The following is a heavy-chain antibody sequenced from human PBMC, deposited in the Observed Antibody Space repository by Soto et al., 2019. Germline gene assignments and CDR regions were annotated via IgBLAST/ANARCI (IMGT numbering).Heavy chain of an antibody. CDR2: ISSSSSVI. Sequence: EVQLVESGGGLVQPGGSLRLSCATSGFILSDCAMNWVRQAPGKGLEWVSYISSSSSVIDYADSVKGRFTVSRDNAXXXXXXXXXXXXXXXXXXXXXXXXXXXXXXXYYYMDVWGKGTTVTVSS. CDR1: GFILSDCA. J-gene: IGHJ6*03. V-gene: IGHV3-48*01. CDR3: XXXXXXXXXXYYYMDV.